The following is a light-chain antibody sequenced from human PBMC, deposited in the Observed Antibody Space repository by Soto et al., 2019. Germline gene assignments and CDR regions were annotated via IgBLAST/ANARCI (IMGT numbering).Light chain of an antibody. J-gene: IGKJ1*01. V-gene: IGKV1-5*01. CDR3: QQYTNYSPWT. CDR2: DAS. CDR1: QSISSG. Sequence: DIQMTQSPSTLSASVGERVSITCRASQSISSGLAWYQQKPGKAPKVLIYDASTLERVVPSRFSGGGSGTEFTLTISSLQPEDFATYYCQQYTNYSPWTFGQGTKVEIK.